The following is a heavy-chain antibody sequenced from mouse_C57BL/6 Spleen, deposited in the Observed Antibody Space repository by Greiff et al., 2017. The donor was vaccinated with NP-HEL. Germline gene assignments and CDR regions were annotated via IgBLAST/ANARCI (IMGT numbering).Heavy chain of an antibody. V-gene: IGHV5-6*02. CDR2: ISSGGSYT. J-gene: IGHJ4*01. CDR3: ARRGYYYGSSYDYAMDY. D-gene: IGHD1-1*01. CDR1: GFTFSSYG. Sequence: EVKLVESGGDLVKPGGSLKLSCAASGFTFSSYGMSWVRQTPDKRLEWVATISSGGSYTYYPDSVKGRFTISRDNAKNTLYLQMSSLKSEDTAMYYCARRGYYYGSSYDYAMDYWGQGTSVTVSS.